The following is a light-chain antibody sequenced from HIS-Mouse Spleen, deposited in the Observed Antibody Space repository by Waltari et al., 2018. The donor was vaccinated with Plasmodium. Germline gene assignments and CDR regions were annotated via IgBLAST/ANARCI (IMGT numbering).Light chain of an antibody. CDR3: QQYGSTYT. CDR2: GAS. CDR1: QRVSSSY. Sequence: EIVLTKSPGTLSLSPGERATLSCRASQRVSSSYLAWYQQKPGQAPRLLISGASSRATGIPDMFSGSGSGTDFTLTISRLEPEDFAVYYCQQYGSTYTFGQGTKLEIK. V-gene: IGKV3-20*01. J-gene: IGKJ2*01.